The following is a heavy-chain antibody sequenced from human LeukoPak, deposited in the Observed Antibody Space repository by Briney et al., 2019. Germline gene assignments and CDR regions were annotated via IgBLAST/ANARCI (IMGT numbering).Heavy chain of an antibody. CDR2: MHGDGSST. V-gene: IGHV3-74*01. CDR1: GFTLSTYW. CDR3: ARALGYWNTINYS. Sequence: GGSLRLSCAASGFTLSTYWMHWVRQAPGMGLVWISRMHGDGSSTSYADSVKGRFTISRDNAKNTLYLQMNSLRAEDTAVYYCARALGYWNTINYSWGQGTLVTVSS. J-gene: IGHJ5*02. D-gene: IGHD2-15*01.